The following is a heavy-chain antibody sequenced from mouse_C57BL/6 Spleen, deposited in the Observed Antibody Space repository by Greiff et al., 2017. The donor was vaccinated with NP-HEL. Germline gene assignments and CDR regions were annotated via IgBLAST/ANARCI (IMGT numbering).Heavy chain of an antibody. Sequence: EVKLMESEGGLVQPGSSMKLSCTASGFTFSDYYMAWVRQVPEKGLEWVANINYDGSSTYYLDSLKSRFIISRDNAKNILYLQMSSLKSEDTATYYCARDGGSSPYYAMDYWGQGTSVTVSS. D-gene: IGHD1-1*01. J-gene: IGHJ4*01. CDR1: GFTFSDYY. CDR3: ARDGGSSPYYAMDY. V-gene: IGHV5-16*01. CDR2: INYDGSST.